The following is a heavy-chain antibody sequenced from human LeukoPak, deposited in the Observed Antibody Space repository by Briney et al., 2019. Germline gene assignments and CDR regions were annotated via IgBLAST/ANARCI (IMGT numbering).Heavy chain of an antibody. CDR3: ARDHCSGGSCYPGWFDP. J-gene: IGHJ5*02. Sequence: SETLSLTCTVSGGSISRYYWSWIRQPPGKGLEWIGYKDYSGSTNYNRSLKSRVTISVDTSKNQFSLRLSSVTAADTAVYYCARDHCSGGSCYPGWFDPWGQGTLVTVSS. CDR2: KDYSGST. D-gene: IGHD2-15*01. V-gene: IGHV4-59*01. CDR1: GGSISRYY.